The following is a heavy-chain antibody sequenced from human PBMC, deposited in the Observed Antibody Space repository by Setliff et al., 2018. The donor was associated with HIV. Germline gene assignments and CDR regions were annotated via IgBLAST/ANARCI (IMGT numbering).Heavy chain of an antibody. CDR1: GYTFTSYA. V-gene: IGHV7-4-1*02. CDR3: ARDSVCGDDCYGWFDP. J-gene: IGHJ5*02. D-gene: IGHD2-21*02. CDR2: INTNTGNP. Sequence: ASVKVSCKASGYTFTSYAMNWVRQAPGQGLEWMGWINTNTGNPTYAQGFTGRFVFSLDTSVSTAYLQISSLKAEDTAVYYCARDSVCGDDCYGWFDPWGQGTLVTVSS.